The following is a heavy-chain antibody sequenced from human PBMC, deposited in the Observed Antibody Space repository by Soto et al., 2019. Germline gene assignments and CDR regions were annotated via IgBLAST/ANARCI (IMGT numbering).Heavy chain of an antibody. CDR3: ARLRIATNNYTWFDP. D-gene: IGHD2-21*01. CDR2: IYVTGAV. Sequence: SETLSLTCTVSGASLNSGNYYWSWIRQVPGKGLEWIGHIYVTGAVDYNPSLRDRITISQDTSERQFSLNLRLVTAADTAVYYCARLRIATNNYTWFDPWGQGTLVTVSS. CDR1: GASLNSGNYY. V-gene: IGHV4-31*03. J-gene: IGHJ5*02.